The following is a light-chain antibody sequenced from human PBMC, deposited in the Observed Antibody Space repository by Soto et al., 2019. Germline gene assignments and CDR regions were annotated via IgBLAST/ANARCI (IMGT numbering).Light chain of an antibody. CDR2: DAS. V-gene: IGKV3-11*01. CDR1: QSVSSY. CDR3: QQRSNWPLT. J-gene: IGKJ4*01. Sequence: EIVLTQSPATLSLSPGERATLSCRASQSVSSYLAWYQQKPGQAPRLLIYDASNRATGIPARFSGSGSGTDFTLTISRLEPEDFAVYYCQQRSNWPLTFGGGNKVEIK.